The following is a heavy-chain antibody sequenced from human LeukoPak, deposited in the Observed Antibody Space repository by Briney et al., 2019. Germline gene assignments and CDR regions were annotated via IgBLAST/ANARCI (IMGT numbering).Heavy chain of an antibody. CDR1: GYTFTSYD. CDR2: MNPNSGNT. J-gene: IGHJ4*02. CDR3: ARAQRKSGEAYYFDY. D-gene: IGHD3-3*01. V-gene: IGHV1-8*01. Sequence: ASVKVSCKASGYTFTSYDINWVRQATGQGLEWMGWMNPNSGNTGYAQKFQGRVTMTRNTSISTAYMELSSLRSENTAVYYCARAQRKSGEAYYFDYWGQGTLVTVSS.